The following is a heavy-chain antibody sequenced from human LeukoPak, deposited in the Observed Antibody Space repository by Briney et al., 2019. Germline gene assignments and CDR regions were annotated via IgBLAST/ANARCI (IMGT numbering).Heavy chain of an antibody. Sequence: PGGSLRLSCAASGFTFSDYYMSWIRQAPGKGLEWVSYISSSGSTIYYADSVKGRFTISRDNAKNSLYLQMNSLRAEDTAVYYCAKAEVAAADWFDPWGQGTLVTVSS. D-gene: IGHD2-15*01. CDR1: GFTFSDYY. J-gene: IGHJ5*02. V-gene: IGHV3-11*01. CDR2: ISSSGSTI. CDR3: AKAEVAAADWFDP.